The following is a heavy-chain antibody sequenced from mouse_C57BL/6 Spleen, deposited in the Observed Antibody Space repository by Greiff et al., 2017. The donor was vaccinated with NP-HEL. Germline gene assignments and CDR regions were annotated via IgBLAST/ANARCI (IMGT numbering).Heavy chain of an antibody. Sequence: QVQLQQSGAELARPGASVKLSCKASGYTFTSYGISWVKQRTGQGLEWIGEIYPRSGNTYYNEKFKGKATLTADKSSSTAYMELRSLTSEDSAVYFCASGGNYAWFAYWGQGTLVTVSA. V-gene: IGHV1-81*01. D-gene: IGHD1-1*02. CDR3: ASGGNYAWFAY. J-gene: IGHJ3*01. CDR1: GYTFTSYG. CDR2: IYPRSGNT.